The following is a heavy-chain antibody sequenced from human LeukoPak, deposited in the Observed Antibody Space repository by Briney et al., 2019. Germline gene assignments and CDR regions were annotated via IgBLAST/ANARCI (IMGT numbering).Heavy chain of an antibody. J-gene: IGHJ6*02. Sequence: GSLRLSCAASGFTFSSYAMHWVRQAPGKGLEYVSGISSNGASTYYANSVKGRFTISRDNSKNTLYLQMNSLRAEDTAVYYCARDRVPSSTWWEDYYYGMDVWGQGTTVTVSS. V-gene: IGHV3-64*01. D-gene: IGHD1-26*01. CDR3: ARDRVPSSTWWEDYYYGMDV. CDR1: GFTFSSYA. CDR2: ISSNGAST.